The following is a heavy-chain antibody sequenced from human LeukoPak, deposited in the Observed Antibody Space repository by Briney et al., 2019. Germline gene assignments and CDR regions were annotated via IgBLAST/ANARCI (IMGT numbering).Heavy chain of an antibody. J-gene: IGHJ3*02. Sequence: SQTLSLTCTVSGGSISSGGYYWSWIRQPPGKGLEWIGYIYYSGSTNYNPSLKSRVTISVDTSKNQFSLKLSSVTAADTAVYYCARDCSSTSCPSTGDAFDIWGQGTMVTVST. CDR1: GGSISSGGYY. CDR2: IYYSGST. V-gene: IGHV4-61*08. CDR3: ARDCSSTSCPSTGDAFDI. D-gene: IGHD2-2*01.